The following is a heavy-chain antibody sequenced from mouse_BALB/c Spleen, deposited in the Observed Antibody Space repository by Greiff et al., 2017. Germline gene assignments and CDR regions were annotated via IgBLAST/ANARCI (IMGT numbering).Heavy chain of an antibody. CDR2: ISNGGGST. Sequence: EVQGVESGGGLVQPGGSLKLSCAASGFTFSSYTMSWVRQTPEKRLEWVAYISNGGGSTYYPDTVKGRFTISRDNAKNTLYLQMSSLKSEDTAMYYCARQLGDYDVYAMDYWGQGTSVTVSS. V-gene: IGHV5-12-2*01. J-gene: IGHJ4*01. CDR1: GFTFSSYT. CDR3: ARQLGDYDVYAMDY. D-gene: IGHD2-4*01.